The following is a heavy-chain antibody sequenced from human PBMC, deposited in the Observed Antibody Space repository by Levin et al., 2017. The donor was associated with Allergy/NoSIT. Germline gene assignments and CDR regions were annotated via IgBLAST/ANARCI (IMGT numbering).Heavy chain of an antibody. CDR2: ISYDGSNK. V-gene: IGHV3-30*18. Sequence: GGSLRLSCAASGFTFSSYGMHWVRQAPGKGLEWVAVISYDGSNKYYADSVKGRFTISRDNSKNTLYLQMNSLRAEDTAVYYCAKGGTEYCSSTSCLYYFDYWGQGTLVTVSS. J-gene: IGHJ4*02. CDR3: AKGGTEYCSSTSCLYYFDY. CDR1: GFTFSSYG. D-gene: IGHD2-2*01.